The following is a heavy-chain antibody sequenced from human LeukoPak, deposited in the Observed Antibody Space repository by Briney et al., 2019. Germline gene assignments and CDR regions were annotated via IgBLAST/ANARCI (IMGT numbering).Heavy chain of an antibody. D-gene: IGHD3-10*01. CDR1: GFTFSDYW. CDR3: ARDRGPRTGYMVREAYDY. CDR2: INTDGSIT. J-gene: IGHJ4*02. V-gene: IGHV3-74*01. Sequence: GGSLRLSCAASGFTFSDYWIHWVRQAPGKGLVWVSRINTDGSITNYADSVKGRFSISRDNAKNTLYLQMSSLRAEDTAVYYCARDRGPRTGYMVREAYDYWGQGTLVTVSS.